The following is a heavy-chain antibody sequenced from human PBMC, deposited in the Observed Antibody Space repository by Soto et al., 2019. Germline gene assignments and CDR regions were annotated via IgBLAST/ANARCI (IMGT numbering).Heavy chain of an antibody. D-gene: IGHD6-19*01. V-gene: IGHV1-69*01. CDR2: LLPIFGTA. CDR1: GGTFSSYA. CDR3: ARGTPPTNSCWYDRPLVRIDV. Sequence: QGQLVQSGAEVKKPGSSVKVSCKASGGTFSSYAISWLRQAPGQGLEWMGGLLPIFGTANYAQKVQGRVTITSDESTSKAYMELNSLRSGETACYYCARGTPPTNSCWYDRPLVRIDVWGQCPTVTVSS. J-gene: IGHJ6*02.